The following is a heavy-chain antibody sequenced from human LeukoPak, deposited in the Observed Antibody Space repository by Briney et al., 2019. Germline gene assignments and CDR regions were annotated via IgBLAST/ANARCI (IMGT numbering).Heavy chain of an antibody. Sequence: SETLSLTCTVSGGSISSYYWSWIRQPAGKGLEWIGRIYTSGSTNYNPSLKSRVTMSVDTSKNQFSLKLSSVTAADTAVYCCARDSGWSGYYYYGMDVWGQGTTVTVSS. CDR3: ARDSGWSGYYYYGMDV. J-gene: IGHJ6*02. D-gene: IGHD6-19*01. CDR1: GGSISSYY. V-gene: IGHV4-4*07. CDR2: IYTSGST.